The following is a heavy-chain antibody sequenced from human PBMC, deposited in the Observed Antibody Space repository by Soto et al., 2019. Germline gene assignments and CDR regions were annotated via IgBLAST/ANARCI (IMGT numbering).Heavy chain of an antibody. J-gene: IGHJ5*02. D-gene: IGHD2-15*01. CDR1: GFTFSSYA. Sequence: GGSLRLSCSASGFTFSSYAMHWVRQAPGKGLEYVSAISSNGGSTYYADSVKGRFTISRDNSKNTLYLQMSSLRAEDTAVYYCENNCSGGSCYPTWGQGTLVTVSS. V-gene: IGHV3-64D*08. CDR2: ISSNGGST. CDR3: ENNCSGGSCYPT.